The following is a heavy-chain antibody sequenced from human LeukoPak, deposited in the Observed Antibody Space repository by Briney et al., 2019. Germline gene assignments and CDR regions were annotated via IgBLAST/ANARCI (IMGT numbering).Heavy chain of an antibody. V-gene: IGHV3-21*01. CDR1: GFTVSSDY. Sequence: GGSLRLSCAASGFTVSSDYMSWVRQAPGKGLEWVSYISTSGLHIYYADSVKGRFTISRDNVKNSLFLQMNSLRAEDTAVYYCAREVPTNNWFDPWGQGTLVTVSS. J-gene: IGHJ5*02. CDR2: ISTSGLHI. D-gene: IGHD4-11*01. CDR3: AREVPTNNWFDP.